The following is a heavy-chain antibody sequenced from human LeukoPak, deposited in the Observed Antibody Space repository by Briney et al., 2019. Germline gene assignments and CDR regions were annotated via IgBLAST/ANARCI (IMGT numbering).Heavy chain of an antibody. J-gene: IGHJ4*02. Sequence: GGSLRLSCAASGFTFSSHSMNWVRQAPGKGLEWVSSISSSSSYIYYADSVKGRFTISRDNAKNSLYLQMNSLRAEDTAVYYCARGDGSGWYVPYYFDYWGQGTLVTVSS. CDR2: ISSSSSYI. CDR3: ARGDGSGWYVPYYFDY. CDR1: GFTFSSHS. D-gene: IGHD6-19*01. V-gene: IGHV3-21*01.